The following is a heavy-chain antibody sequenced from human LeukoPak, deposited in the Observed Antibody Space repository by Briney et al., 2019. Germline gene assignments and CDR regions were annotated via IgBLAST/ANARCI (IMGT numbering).Heavy chain of an antibody. Sequence: ASVKVSYKASGYTFANYAMHWVRQAPGQSLEWMGWINSANGNTKYSQKFQGRVTITRDTSASIAYMELSSLRSEDTAVYYCARDGRFIVADYYYGMDVWGQGTTVTVSS. CDR2: INSANGNT. V-gene: IGHV1-3*04. J-gene: IGHJ6*02. CDR1: GYTFANYA. CDR3: ARDGRFIVADYYYGMDV. D-gene: IGHD1-26*01.